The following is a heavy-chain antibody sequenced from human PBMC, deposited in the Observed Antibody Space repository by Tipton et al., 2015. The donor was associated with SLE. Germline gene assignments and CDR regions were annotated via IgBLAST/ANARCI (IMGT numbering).Heavy chain of an antibody. CDR1: GVSINGGGYY. CDR2: IYYSGNT. V-gene: IGHV4-31*03. D-gene: IGHD2-15*01. CDR3: AKYRGGTMLDV. Sequence: TLSLTCTVSGVSINGGGYYWSWIRQHPGKGLEWIGHIYYSGNTHYNSSLKSRLTISVDTSANQFSLKVTSVIAADTAMYYCAKYRGGTMLDVWGKGTTVTVSS. J-gene: IGHJ6*04.